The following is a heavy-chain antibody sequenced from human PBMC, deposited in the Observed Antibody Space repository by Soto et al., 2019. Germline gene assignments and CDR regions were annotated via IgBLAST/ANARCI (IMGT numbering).Heavy chain of an antibody. D-gene: IGHD4-17*01. CDR2: ILPFLGTA. Sequence: QVHLVQSGAEVKKPGSSVKVSCKYSGGTFRTESINWVRQAPGQGPEWMGGILPFLGTADYAQGFTSRVSTTSDGALATDHMALRSLISHDTGVYFCAGGHEYGGTSADFDVWGQGTMVTVSS. CDR3: AGGHEYGGTSADFDV. CDR1: GGTFRTES. J-gene: IGHJ3*01. V-gene: IGHV1-69*13.